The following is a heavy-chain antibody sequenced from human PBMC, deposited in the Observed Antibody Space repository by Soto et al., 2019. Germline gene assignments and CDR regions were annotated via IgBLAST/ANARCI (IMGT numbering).Heavy chain of an antibody. Sequence: QVQLQESGPGLAKPSETLSLSCTVSGASINSAYWSWFRQPPGKGLEWVGYITYTGYTSYNPSLKRRVTMALDASKNQFFLKLSSVTAADTAVYYCARHARYNDYWGQGTLATVSS. CDR3: ARHARYNDY. V-gene: IGHV4-59*08. CDR1: GASINSAY. D-gene: IGHD1-20*01. J-gene: IGHJ4*02. CDR2: ITYTGYT.